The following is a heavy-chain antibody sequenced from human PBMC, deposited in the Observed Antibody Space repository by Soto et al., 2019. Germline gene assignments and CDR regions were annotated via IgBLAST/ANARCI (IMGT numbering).Heavy chain of an antibody. Sequence: SETLSLTCTVSGGSITSSTDFWGWIRQPPGKGLEWIGNIHYSGATYYNPSLNSRVTMSIDTSKSQFSLNLRSVTAADTALFFCARQIGGPGWSSVYNASGQRILVTVSS. CDR2: IHYSGAT. J-gene: IGHJ5*02. D-gene: IGHD5-12*01. CDR3: ARQIGGPGWSSVYNA. V-gene: IGHV4-39*01. CDR1: GGSITSSTDF.